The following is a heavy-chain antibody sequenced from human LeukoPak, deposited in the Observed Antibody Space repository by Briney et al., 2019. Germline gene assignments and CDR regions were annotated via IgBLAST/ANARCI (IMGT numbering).Heavy chain of an antibody. CDR1: GFTFSSYW. V-gene: IGHV3-7*05. Sequence: GGSLRLSCAASGFTFSSYWMSWVRQAPGRGLEWVVNINEDGSKKYPVDSVKGRYTISRDNSRNSLYLQMNSLRTEDTALYYCAKDDGTTAFWYFDLWGRGTLVTVSS. D-gene: IGHD1-7*01. CDR2: INEDGSKK. J-gene: IGHJ2*01. CDR3: AKDDGTTAFWYFDL.